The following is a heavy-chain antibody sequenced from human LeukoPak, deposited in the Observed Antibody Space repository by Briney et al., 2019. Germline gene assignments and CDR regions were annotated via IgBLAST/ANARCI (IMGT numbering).Heavy chain of an antibody. Sequence: ASVKVSCKASGGTFSSYAISWVRQAPGQGLEWMGRIIPILGIANYARKFQGRVTITADKSTSTAYMELSSLRSEDTAVYYCARDYGASSYFKNWSDPWGQGTLVTVSS. J-gene: IGHJ5*02. CDR2: IIPILGIA. CDR1: GGTFSSYA. CDR3: ARDYGASSYFKNWSDP. D-gene: IGHD6-6*01. V-gene: IGHV1-69*04.